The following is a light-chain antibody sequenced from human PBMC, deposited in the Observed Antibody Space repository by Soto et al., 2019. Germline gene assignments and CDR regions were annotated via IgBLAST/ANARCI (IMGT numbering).Light chain of an antibody. CDR2: SAS. CDR3: QQYGTSPPT. V-gene: IGKV3-20*01. Sequence: EIVLTQSPVTLSLSPGERATLSCRASQSVSSSYLAWYQQKPGQAPRLLIYSASSRATGIPDRFSGSGSGTDFTLTISRLETEYSAVHYCQQYGTSPPTFGQWTKVQVK. J-gene: IGKJ1*01. CDR1: QSVSSSY.